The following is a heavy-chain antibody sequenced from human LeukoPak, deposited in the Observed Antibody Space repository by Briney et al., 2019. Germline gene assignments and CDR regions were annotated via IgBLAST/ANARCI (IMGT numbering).Heavy chain of an antibody. CDR1: GGSISSGGYY. CDR2: IYHSGST. J-gene: IGHJ6*03. CDR3: ARDARLWFGELLSYYYYMDV. D-gene: IGHD3-10*01. V-gene: IGHV4-30-2*01. Sequence: SETLSLTCTVSGGSISSGGYYWSWIRQPPGKGLEWIGYIYHSGSTYYNPSLKSRVTISVDRSKNQFSLKLSSVTAADTAVYYCARDARLWFGELLSYYYYMDVWGKGTTVTVSS.